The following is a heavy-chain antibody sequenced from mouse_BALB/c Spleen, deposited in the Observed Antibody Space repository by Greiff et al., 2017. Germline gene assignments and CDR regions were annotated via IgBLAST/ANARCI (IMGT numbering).Heavy chain of an antibody. J-gene: IGHJ3*01. CDR3: TRRGYDEGAWFAY. Sequence: VQLVESGPGLVAPSQSLSITCTVSGFSLTGYGVNWVRQPPGKGLEWLGMIWGDGSTDYNSALKSRLSTSKDNSKGQVFLKMNSLQTDDTARYYCTRRGYDEGAWFAYWGQGTLVTVSA. V-gene: IGHV2-6-7*01. CDR1: GFSLTGYG. D-gene: IGHD2-2*01. CDR2: IWGDGST.